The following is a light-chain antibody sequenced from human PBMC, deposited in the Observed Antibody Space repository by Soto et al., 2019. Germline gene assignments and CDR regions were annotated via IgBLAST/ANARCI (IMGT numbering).Light chain of an antibody. CDR2: DAS. Sequence: DIQMTQSPSTLSASVGDRVTITCRASQSISSWLAWYQQKPGKAPKLLIYDASSLESGVPLRSSGSGSGTEFTLTISSLQPDDFATYYCQQYNSYVYTFGQGTKLEIK. V-gene: IGKV1-5*01. CDR3: QQYNSYVYT. J-gene: IGKJ2*01. CDR1: QSISSW.